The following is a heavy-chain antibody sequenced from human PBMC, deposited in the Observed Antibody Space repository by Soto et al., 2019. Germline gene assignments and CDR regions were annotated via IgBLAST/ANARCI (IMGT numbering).Heavy chain of an antibody. J-gene: IGHJ6*02. CDR3: ARLYYDYV. Sequence: PGGSLRLAGTASGFDFSTYSMNWVRQAPGKGLEWIAYVSMDSDTIHYADSVKGRFTISRDDAENSLYLQMNSLRDEDTATYYCARLYYDYVWGQGTTVPVSS. CDR2: VSMDSDTI. D-gene: IGHD3-3*01. V-gene: IGHV3-48*02. CDR1: GFDFSTYS.